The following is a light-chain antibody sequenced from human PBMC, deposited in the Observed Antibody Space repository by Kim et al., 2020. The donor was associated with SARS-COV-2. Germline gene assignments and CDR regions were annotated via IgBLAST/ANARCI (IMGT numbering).Light chain of an antibody. V-gene: IGKV1-5*03. CDR2: KAS. CDR1: QSISSW. Sequence: DIQVTQSPSTLSASVGDRVTITCRASQSISSWLAWYQQKPGKAPKLLIYKASSLESGVPSRFSGSASGTEFTLTISSLQPDDFATYYSQHYNSPPYNFGQGTKLEIK. CDR3: QHYNSPPYN. J-gene: IGKJ2*01.